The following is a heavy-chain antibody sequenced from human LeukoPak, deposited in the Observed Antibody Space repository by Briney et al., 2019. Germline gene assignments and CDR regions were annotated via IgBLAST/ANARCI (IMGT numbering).Heavy chain of an antibody. D-gene: IGHD6-13*01. J-gene: IGHJ4*02. CDR1: GGSISSGDYY. CDR3: ARAAAGLILFDY. CDR2: IYYSGST. Sequence: SQTLSLTCTVSGGSISSGDYYWSWIRQPPGTGLEWIGYIYYSGSTYYNPSLKSRVTISVDTSKNQFSLKLSSVTAADTAVYYCARAAAGLILFDYWGQGTLVTVSS. V-gene: IGHV4-30-4*01.